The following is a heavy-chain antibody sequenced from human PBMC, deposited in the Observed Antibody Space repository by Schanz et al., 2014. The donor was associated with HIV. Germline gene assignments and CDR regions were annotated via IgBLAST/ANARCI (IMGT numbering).Heavy chain of an antibody. CDR3: AKCPTMVRGTGMDV. V-gene: IGHV3-53*02. Sequence: EVQLVETGGGLIQPGGSLRLSCAASGFTVSSNYMSWVRQAPGKGLEWVSVIYSGGSTYYTDSVKGRFTISRDNSKNTLYLQMNRLRAEDTAVYYCAKCPTMVRGTGMDVWGQGTTVTVSS. D-gene: IGHD3-10*01. J-gene: IGHJ6*02. CDR1: GFTVSSNY. CDR2: IYSGGST.